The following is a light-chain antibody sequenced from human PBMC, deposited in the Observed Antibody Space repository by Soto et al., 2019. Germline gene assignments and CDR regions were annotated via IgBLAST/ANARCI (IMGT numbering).Light chain of an antibody. CDR3: QQYNAWPRLT. V-gene: IGKV3-11*01. Sequence: EIVLTQSPATLSLSPGERATLSCRASQSVSNYLAWYQQKPGQAPRLLIYDASNRATGIPARFSGSGSGTDFTLTISSLEPEDFAVYYCQQYNAWPRLTFGGGTKVEIK. CDR1: QSVSNY. J-gene: IGKJ4*01. CDR2: DAS.